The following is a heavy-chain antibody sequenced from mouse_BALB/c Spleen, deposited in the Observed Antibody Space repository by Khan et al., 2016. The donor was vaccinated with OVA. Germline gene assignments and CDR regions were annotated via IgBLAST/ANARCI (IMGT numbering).Heavy chain of an antibody. J-gene: IGHJ2*01. CDR3: ARTARIKY. D-gene: IGHD1-2*01. CDR1: GYSITSGYG. V-gene: IGHV3-2*02. CDR2: ISYSGST. Sequence: EVQLQESGPGLVKPPQSLSLTCTVTGYSITSGYGWNWIRQFPGNKLEWMCYISYSGSTNYNPSLKSRISITRDTSKNQFFLQLNSVTTEDTATYYCARTARIKYWGQGTTLTVSS.